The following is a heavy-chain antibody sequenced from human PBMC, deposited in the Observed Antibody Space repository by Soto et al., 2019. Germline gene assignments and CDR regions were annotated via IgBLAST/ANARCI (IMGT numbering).Heavy chain of an antibody. CDR1: GFTFRSYS. D-gene: IGHD1-1*01. V-gene: IGHV3-48*01. Sequence: PGGSLRLSCAASGFTFRSYSMNWVRQAPGKGLEWISYISSSGSPIHYADSVKGRFTISRDDAKNALYLQMNSLRAEDTAVYYCARTSLAGTWNAVPNWFDPWGQGTLVTVSS. J-gene: IGHJ5*02. CDR2: ISSSGSPI. CDR3: ARTSLAGTWNAVPNWFDP.